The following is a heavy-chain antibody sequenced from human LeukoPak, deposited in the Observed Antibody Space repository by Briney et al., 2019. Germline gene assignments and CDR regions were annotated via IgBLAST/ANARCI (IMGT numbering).Heavy chain of an antibody. J-gene: IGHJ5*02. D-gene: IGHD1-26*01. CDR3: AKRPRIVGATYSFDP. CDR2: ISGSGGST. Sequence: QPGGSLRLSCAASGFTVSSNYMSWVRQAPGKGLEWVSAISGSGGSTYYADSVKGRFTISRDNSKNTLYLQMNSLRAEDTAVYYCAKRPRIVGATYSFDPWGQGTLVTVSS. CDR1: GFTVSSNY. V-gene: IGHV3-23*01.